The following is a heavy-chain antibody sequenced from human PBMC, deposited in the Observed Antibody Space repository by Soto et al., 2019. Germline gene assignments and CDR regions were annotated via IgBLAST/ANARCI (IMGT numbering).Heavy chain of an antibody. CDR1: GASISTYY. V-gene: IGHV4-59*01. CDR3: ARESFYDILTGPYLCAGYF. Sequence: SETLALACTVSGASISTYYWSWVRQPPGKGQEWIGYIHDSGSTYYNPSLKSRVTMSLDTSRNQFFLQLNSVTAADTAVYYCARESFYDILTGPYLCAGYF. D-gene: IGHD3-9*01. J-gene: IGHJ2*01. CDR2: IHDSGST.